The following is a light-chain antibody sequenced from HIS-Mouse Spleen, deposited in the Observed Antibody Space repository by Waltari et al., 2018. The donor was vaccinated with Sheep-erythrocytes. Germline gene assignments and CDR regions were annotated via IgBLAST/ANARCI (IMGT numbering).Light chain of an antibody. Sequence: QSALTQPASVSGSPGQSVTISCTGTSSDVGGYNYVSWYQQHPGKAPKLMIYDVSKRPSGVPDRFSGSKSGKTASLTISGLQAEDEADYYCCSYAGSYNHVFATGTKVTVL. V-gene: IGLV2-11*01. CDR2: DVS. CDR1: SSDVGGYNY. CDR3: CSYAGSYNHV. J-gene: IGLJ1*01.